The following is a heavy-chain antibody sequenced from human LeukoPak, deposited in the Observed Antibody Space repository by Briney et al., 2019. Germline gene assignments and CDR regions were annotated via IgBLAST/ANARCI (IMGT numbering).Heavy chain of an antibody. J-gene: IGHJ1*01. CDR3: AKDDAWGRYKH. Sequence: ASVKVSCKASGYIFTTYDISWVRQASGQGLEWMGWMDPPSGNTGYAQKFQGRVTITRNTSISTAYMELHSLTSEDTAVYYCAKDDAWGRYKHWGQGTLVTVSS. D-gene: IGHD3-16*01. CDR1: GYIFTTYD. V-gene: IGHV1-8*03. CDR2: MDPPSGNT.